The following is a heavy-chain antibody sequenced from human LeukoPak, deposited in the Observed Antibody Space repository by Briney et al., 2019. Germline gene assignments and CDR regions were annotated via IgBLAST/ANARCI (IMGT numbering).Heavy chain of an antibody. CDR2: ISSSGSTI. D-gene: IGHD1-1*01. Sequence: PGGSLRLSCAASGFTFSSYEMNWVRQAPGKGLDWVSYISSSGSTIYYADSVKGRFTIYRDNAKNSLYLQMNSLGAEDTAVYYCARANDEYDYWGQGTLVTVSS. V-gene: IGHV3-48*03. J-gene: IGHJ4*02. CDR1: GFTFSSYE. CDR3: ARANDEYDY.